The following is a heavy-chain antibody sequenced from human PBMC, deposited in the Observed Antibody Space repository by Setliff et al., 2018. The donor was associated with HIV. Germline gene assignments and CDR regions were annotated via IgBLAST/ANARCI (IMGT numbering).Heavy chain of an antibody. D-gene: IGHD1-26*01. CDR3: AKGAGGGTFVSDFYYMDV. J-gene: IGHJ6*03. V-gene: IGHV3-9*03. Sequence: GGSLRLSCEPSGFNLNVYATHWVRQAPGKGLEWVAGITWSSGGVGYADSVKGRFTVSRDNAKNSLYLQLNSLRAEDMALYYCAKGAGGGTFVSDFYYMDVWGKGTTVTVSS. CDR2: ITWSSGGV. CDR1: GFNLNVYA.